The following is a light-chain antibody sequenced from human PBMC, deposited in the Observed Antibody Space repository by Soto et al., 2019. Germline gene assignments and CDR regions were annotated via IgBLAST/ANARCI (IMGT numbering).Light chain of an antibody. CDR2: GAS. V-gene: IGKV3-15*01. Sequence: VLTQPASVSVSPGERATLSCRAGQSVSSNLAWYQQKPGQAPRLLIYGASTRATGIPARFSGSGSGTEFTLTISSLQSEDFAVYYCQQYNNWPRTFGQGTRWIS. CDR3: QQYNNWPRT. J-gene: IGKJ1*01. CDR1: QSVSSN.